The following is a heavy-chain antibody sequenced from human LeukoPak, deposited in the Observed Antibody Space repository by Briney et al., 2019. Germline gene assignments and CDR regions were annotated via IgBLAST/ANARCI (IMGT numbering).Heavy chain of an antibody. CDR2: IYYSGST. Sequence: PSQILSLTCTVSGGSISSGGYYWSWIRQHPGKGLEWIGYIYYSGSTYYNPSLKGRVTISVDMSKNQFSLKLSSVTAADTAVYYCAREGRGDIVVVPAAMGGAYFDYWGQGTLVTVSS. V-gene: IGHV4-31*02. CDR1: GGSISSGGYY. J-gene: IGHJ4*02. CDR3: AREGRGDIVVVPAAMGGAYFDY. D-gene: IGHD2-2*01.